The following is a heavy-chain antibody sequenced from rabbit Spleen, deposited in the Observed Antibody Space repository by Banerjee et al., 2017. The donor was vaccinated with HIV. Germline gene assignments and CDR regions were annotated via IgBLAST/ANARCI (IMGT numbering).Heavy chain of an antibody. Sequence: QEQLEESGGDLVKPGASLTLTCTASGFSFSGYYYWICWVRQAPGKGLEWIACIDTNDGDTDYANWPKGRFTISKTSSTTVTLQMTSLTAADTATYFCARNYVNAFDPWGQGTLVTVS. V-gene: IGHV1S45*01. CDR3: ARNYVNAFDP. J-gene: IGHJ2*01. CDR1: GFSFSGYYYW. D-gene: IGHD1-1*01. CDR2: IDTNDGDT.